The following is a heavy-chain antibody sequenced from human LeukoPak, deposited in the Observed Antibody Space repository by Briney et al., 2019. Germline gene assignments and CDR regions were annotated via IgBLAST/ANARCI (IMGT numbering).Heavy chain of an antibody. CDR2: IKSKTDGGTT. V-gene: IGHV3-15*01. CDR3: THYYDSSGLGDYYFDY. J-gene: IGHJ4*02. Sequence: PGGSLRLSCAASGFTFSNAWMSWVRQAPGKGLEWVGRIKSKTDGGTTDYAAPVKGRFTISRDDSKNTLYLQMNSLKTEDTAVYYCTHYYDSSGLGDYYFDYWGQGTLVTVSS. CDR1: GFTFSNAW. D-gene: IGHD3-22*01.